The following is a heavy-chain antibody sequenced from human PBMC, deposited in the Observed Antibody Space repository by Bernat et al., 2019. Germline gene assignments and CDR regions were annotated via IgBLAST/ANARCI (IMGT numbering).Heavy chain of an antibody. CDR3: AGALGVVSPTAPRWFDP. CDR1: GFTFSTYA. V-gene: IGHV3-23*01. Sequence: EVQLLESGGGLVQPGGSLRLSCAASGFTFSTYAMTWVRQAPEKGLEWVSIIGSGSDTYYPDSVRGRFTISRDNSKNTVYLQMNSLRVEDTATYYCAGALGVVSPTAPRWFDPWGQGILVTVSS. D-gene: IGHD3-3*02. J-gene: IGHJ5*02. CDR2: IGSGSDT.